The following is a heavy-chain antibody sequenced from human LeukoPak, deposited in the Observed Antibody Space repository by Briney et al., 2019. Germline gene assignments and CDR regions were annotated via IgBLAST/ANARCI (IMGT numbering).Heavy chain of an antibody. CDR2: INQDGSAK. D-gene: IGHD1-7*01. V-gene: IGHV3-7*01. CDR3: ARWEIRGTAHQLDY. J-gene: IGHJ4*02. Sequence: GGSLRLSCAASGFTLSSHWMTWVRQAPGKGLEWVANINQDGSAKYYVDSVRGRFTISRDNAKNSMHLQMNSLRAEDTAVYYCARWEIRGTAHQLDYWGQGNLVTVSS. CDR1: GFTLSSHW.